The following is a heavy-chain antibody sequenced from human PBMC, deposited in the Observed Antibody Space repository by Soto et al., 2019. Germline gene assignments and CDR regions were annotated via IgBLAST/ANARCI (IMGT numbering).Heavy chain of an antibody. Sequence: QVQLVESGGGVVQPGRSLRLSCAASGFTFSNYAMHCVRQAPGNGLEWVAVISYDGTNKYYADSVKGRFTISRDNSKNTLYLQMNGLRAEDTAVYYCARGPGYSTGWGFDYWGQGTLVTVSS. V-gene: IGHV3-30-3*01. CDR3: ARGPGYSTGWGFDY. D-gene: IGHD6-19*01. CDR2: ISYDGTNK. J-gene: IGHJ4*02. CDR1: GFTFSNYA.